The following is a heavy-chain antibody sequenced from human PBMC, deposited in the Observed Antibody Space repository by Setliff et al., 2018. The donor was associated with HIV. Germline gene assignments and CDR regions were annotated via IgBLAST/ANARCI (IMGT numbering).Heavy chain of an antibody. CDR2: INHSGTT. D-gene: IGHD3-10*01. Sequence: SETLSLTCAVYGPSFSGYYWNWIRQFPGKSLEWIGEINHSGTTNYSPSFKSRLNISVDVSKNQSSLRLASLSAADTAAYFCAAKPMIRGRPFAFWGQATLVTVSS. CDR1: GPSFSGYY. V-gene: IGHV4-34*01. CDR3: AAKPMIRGRPFAF. J-gene: IGHJ4*02.